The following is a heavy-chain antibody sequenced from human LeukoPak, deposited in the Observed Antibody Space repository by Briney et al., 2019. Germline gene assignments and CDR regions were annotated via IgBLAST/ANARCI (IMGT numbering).Heavy chain of an antibody. CDR3: AGLANSGYDFYYYINV. CDR2: IYYSGST. J-gene: IGHJ6*03. CDR1: GGSISSYY. V-gene: IGHV4-59*12. D-gene: IGHD5-12*01. Sequence: SETLSLTCTVSGGSISSYYWSWIRQPPGKGLEWIGYIYYSGSTNYNPSLKSRVTISVDTSKNQFSLRLSSVTAADTAVYYCAGLANSGYDFYYYINVWGKGTTVTVSS.